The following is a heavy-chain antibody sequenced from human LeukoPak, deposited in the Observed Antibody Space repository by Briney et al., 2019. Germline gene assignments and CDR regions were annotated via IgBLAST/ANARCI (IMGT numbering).Heavy chain of an antibody. CDR3: ARNSPVWGSYRQHFDY. Sequence: ASVKVSCKASGYTFTNYGVSWVRQAPGQGLEWMGWISAYNGYTNYAQKFQFRVTMTTDTSTSTAYMELRGVTSDDTAVYYCARNSPVWGSYRQHFDYWGQGTLVTVSS. D-gene: IGHD3-16*02. CDR2: ISAYNGYT. CDR1: GYTFTNYG. V-gene: IGHV1-18*01. J-gene: IGHJ4*02.